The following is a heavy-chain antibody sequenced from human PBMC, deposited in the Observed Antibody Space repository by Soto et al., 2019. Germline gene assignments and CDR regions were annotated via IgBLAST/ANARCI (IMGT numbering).Heavy chain of an antibody. Sequence: SETLSLTCTVSGGSIGSSSYYWGWIRQSPGKGLEWIGNIYYSGNTFYNPPLQSRVAISVDTSKNQFYLHLSSVTAADTAIFYCASIAAPGTTHFDFWGQGTLVTVSS. CDR3: ASIAAPGTTHFDF. V-gene: IGHV4-39*01. D-gene: IGHD6-13*01. CDR1: GGSIGSSSYY. J-gene: IGHJ4*02. CDR2: IYYSGNT.